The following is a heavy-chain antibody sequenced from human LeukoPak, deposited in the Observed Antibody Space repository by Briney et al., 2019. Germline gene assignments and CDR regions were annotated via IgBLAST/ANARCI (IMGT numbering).Heavy chain of an antibody. J-gene: IGHJ3*02. D-gene: IGHD1-1*01. CDR1: GYTFTGYY. CDR2: INPNSGGT. Sequence: ASVKVSCKASGYTFTGYYMHWVRQAPGQGLEWMGWINPNSGGTNYAQKFQGRVTMTRDTSISTAYMELSRLRSDDTAVYYCAREGGTTGTTSAFDIWGQGKMVTVSS. CDR3: AREGGTTGTTSAFDI. V-gene: IGHV1-2*02.